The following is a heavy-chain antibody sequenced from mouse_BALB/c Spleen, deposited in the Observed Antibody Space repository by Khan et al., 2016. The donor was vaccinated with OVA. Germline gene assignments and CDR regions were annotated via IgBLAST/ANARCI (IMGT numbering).Heavy chain of an antibody. CDR3: ARRTTGYTMDY. Sequence: QVQLKQSGAELARPAASVRLSCKASGYTFTSNTMHWVKQRPGQGLEWIGYINPRSDNTNYNQHFKDKATLTADTSSSTDYMQLSIVTSEDSAVYYCARRTTGYTMDYWGQGTSVTVSS. J-gene: IGHJ4*01. V-gene: IGHV1-4*01. CDR1: GYTFTSNT. D-gene: IGHD2-14*01. CDR2: INPRSDNT.